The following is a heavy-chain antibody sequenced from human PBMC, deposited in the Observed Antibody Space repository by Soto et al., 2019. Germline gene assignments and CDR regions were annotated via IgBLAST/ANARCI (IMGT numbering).Heavy chain of an antibody. CDR1: GFTFSSYG. D-gene: IGHD3-16*02. CDR3: ARGGFGGVIAALFFDY. V-gene: IGHV3-33*01. CDR2: IWYDGSNK. J-gene: IGHJ4*02. Sequence: QVQLVESGGGVVQPGRSLRLSCAASGFTFSSYGMHWVRQAPGKGLEWVAVIWYDGSNKYYADSVKGRFTISRDNSKNTLYLQMNSLRAEDTAVYYWARGGFGGVIAALFFDYWGQGTLVTVSS.